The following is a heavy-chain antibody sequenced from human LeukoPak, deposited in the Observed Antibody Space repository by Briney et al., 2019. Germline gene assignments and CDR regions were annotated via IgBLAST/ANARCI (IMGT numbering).Heavy chain of an antibody. V-gene: IGHV4-38-2*01. CDR3: ARLGGGAISNYMDV. D-gene: IGHD2-21*01. CDR1: GYSISSGYY. CDR2: LYHSGTT. Sequence: PSETLSLTCGVSGYSISSGYYWGWIRQPPGQGLEWIGTLYHSGTTYYNPSLNSRVTISADTSKNQFSLKVTSVIAADTAVYYCARLGGGAISNYMDVWGKGTTVTVSS. J-gene: IGHJ6*03.